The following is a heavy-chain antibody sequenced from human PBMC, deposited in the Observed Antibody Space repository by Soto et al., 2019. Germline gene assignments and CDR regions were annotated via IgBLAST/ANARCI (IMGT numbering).Heavy chain of an antibody. CDR3: AKGPIVVVLNDAFDI. CDR1: GFTFSSYA. D-gene: IGHD3-22*01. J-gene: IGHJ3*02. V-gene: IGHV3-23*01. Sequence: EVQLLESGGGLVQPGGSLRLSCAASGFTFSSYAMSWVRQAPGKGLEWVSAISGSGGSTYYADSVKGRFTISRDNSKNTRYLQMQRLRAEDTAVYYCAKGPIVVVLNDAFDIWGQGTMVTVSS. CDR2: ISGSGGST.